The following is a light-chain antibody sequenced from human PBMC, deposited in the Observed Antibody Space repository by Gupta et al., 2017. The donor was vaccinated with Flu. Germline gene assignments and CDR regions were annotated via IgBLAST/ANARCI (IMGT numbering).Light chain of an antibody. CDR2: KAS. CDR1: QSISSW. Sequence: PSTLSASVGDRVTITCRASQSISSWLAWYQQKPGKAPKLLIYKASSLESGVPSRFSGSGSGTEFTLTISSLQPDDFATYYCQQDNSYPVTFGQGTKLEIK. V-gene: IGKV1-5*03. J-gene: IGKJ2*01. CDR3: QQDNSYPVT.